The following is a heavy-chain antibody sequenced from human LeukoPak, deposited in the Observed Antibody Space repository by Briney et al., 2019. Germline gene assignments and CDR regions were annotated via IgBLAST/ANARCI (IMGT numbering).Heavy chain of an antibody. CDR2: IFHSGST. D-gene: IGHD1-26*01. J-gene: IGHJ4*02. CDR3: ARAIEVGAMTPFDY. CDR1: GYSISSGFY. Sequence: SETLSLTCSVSGYSISSGFYWGWIRQPPGKGLEWIGSIFHSGSTYYNPSLKSRVTISVDTSKNQFSLKLSSVTAADTAVYYCARAIEVGAMTPFDYWGQGTLVTVSS. V-gene: IGHV4-38-2*02.